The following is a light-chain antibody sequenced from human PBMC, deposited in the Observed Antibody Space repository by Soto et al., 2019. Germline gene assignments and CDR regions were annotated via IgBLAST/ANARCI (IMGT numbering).Light chain of an antibody. CDR1: QSVSSSY. J-gene: IGKJ2*01. CDR3: QQYGSSPPYT. V-gene: IGKV3-20*01. CDR2: GAS. Sequence: EIVLTQSPGTLSLSPGERATLSCRVSQSVSSSYLAWYQQKPGQAPRLLIYGASSRATGIPDRFSGSGSGTDFTLTISRLELEDFAVYYCQQYGSSPPYTFGQGTKLEIK.